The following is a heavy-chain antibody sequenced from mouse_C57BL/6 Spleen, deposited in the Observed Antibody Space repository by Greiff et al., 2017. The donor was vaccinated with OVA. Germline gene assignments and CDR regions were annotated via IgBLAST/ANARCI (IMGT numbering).Heavy chain of an antibody. Sequence: EVHLVESGGGLVKPGGSLKLSCAASGFTFSSYAMSWVRQTPEKRLEWVATISDGGSYTYYPDNVKGRFTISRDNAKNNLYLQMSHLKSEDTAMYYCARAPLAYWGQGTLVTVSA. CDR1: GFTFSSYA. J-gene: IGHJ3*01. CDR3: ARAPLAY. CDR2: ISDGGSYT. V-gene: IGHV5-4*01.